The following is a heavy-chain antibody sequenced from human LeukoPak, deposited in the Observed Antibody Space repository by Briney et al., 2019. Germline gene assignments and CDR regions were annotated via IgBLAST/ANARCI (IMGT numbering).Heavy chain of an antibody. CDR1: GGSISSRPYY. CDR3: ARDFSSSSTVYYYYYMDV. D-gene: IGHD6-6*01. J-gene: IGHJ6*03. V-gene: IGHV4-39*07. CDR2: ISYSGTT. Sequence: SETLSLTRTVSGGSISSRPYYWGWVRQPPGKGLEWIGTISYSGTTYYSPSLKSRVTISLDTSKNQFSLKLSSVTAADTAIYCARDFSSSSTVYYYYYMDVWGKGTTVTVSS.